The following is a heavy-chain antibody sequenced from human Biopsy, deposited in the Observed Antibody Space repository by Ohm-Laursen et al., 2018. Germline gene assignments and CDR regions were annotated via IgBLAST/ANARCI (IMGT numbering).Heavy chain of an antibody. CDR3: VLASFDY. CDR2: INPGGNST. Sequence: GASVKVFCKVSGGPSSNYAFSWVRQAPGQGLEWMGIINPGGNSTAYTQNFQGRVTMTWDTSTTTVYMELSSLRSEDTAVYYCVLASFDYWGQGTLVTVPS. CDR1: GGPSSNYA. V-gene: IGHV1-46*01. J-gene: IGHJ4*02.